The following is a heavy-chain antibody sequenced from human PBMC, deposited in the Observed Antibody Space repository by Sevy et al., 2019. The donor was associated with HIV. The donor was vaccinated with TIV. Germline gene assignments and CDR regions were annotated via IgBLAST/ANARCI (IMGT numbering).Heavy chain of an antibody. D-gene: IGHD2-2*02. CDR2: ISSSGSTI. CDR3: ARSRAYCSSTSCYIRDYYYYGMDV. Sequence: GGSLRLSCAASAFTFSDYYMSWIRQAPGKGLEWVSYISSSGSTIYYADSVKGRFTISRDNAKNSLYLQMNSLRAEDTAVYYCARSRAYCSSTSCYIRDYYYYGMDVWGQGTTVTVSS. J-gene: IGHJ6*02. V-gene: IGHV3-11*01. CDR1: AFTFSDYY.